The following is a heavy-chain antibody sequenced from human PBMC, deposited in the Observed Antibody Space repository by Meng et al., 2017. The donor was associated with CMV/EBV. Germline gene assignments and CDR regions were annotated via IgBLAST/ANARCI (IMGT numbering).Heavy chain of an antibody. V-gene: IGHV4-31*02. Sequence: GSISSGGYYWSWIRQHPGKGLEWIGYIYYSGSTYYNPSLKSRVTISVDTSKNQFSLKLSSVTAADTAVYYCARDHSSSWYYYGMDVWGQGTTVTVSS. D-gene: IGHD6-13*01. CDR3: ARDHSSSWYYYGMDV. J-gene: IGHJ6*02. CDR1: GSISSGGYY. CDR2: IYYSGST.